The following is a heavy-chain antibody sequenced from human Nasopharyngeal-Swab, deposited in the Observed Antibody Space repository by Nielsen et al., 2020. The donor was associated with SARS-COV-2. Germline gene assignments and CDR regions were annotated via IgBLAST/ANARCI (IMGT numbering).Heavy chain of an antibody. D-gene: IGHD2-2*01. CDR3: AREGDIVVVQDAFDI. CDR1: GFTFSSYV. Sequence: GGSLRLSCAASGFTFSSYVMHWVRQAPGKGLEWVAVISYDGSNKYYADSVKGRFTISRDNSKNTLYLQMNSLRAEDTAVYYCAREGDIVVVQDAFDIWGQGTMVTVSS. CDR2: ISYDGSNK. V-gene: IGHV3-30*04. J-gene: IGHJ3*02.